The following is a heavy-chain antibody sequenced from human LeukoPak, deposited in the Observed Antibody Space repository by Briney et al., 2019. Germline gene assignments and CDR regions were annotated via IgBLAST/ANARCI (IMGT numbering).Heavy chain of an antibody. V-gene: IGHV3-7*01. J-gene: IGHJ4*02. D-gene: IGHD5-12*01. CDR2: IKQDGSEQ. Sequence: PGGSLRLSCAVSGFTFSSYWMSWVRQAPGKGLEWVANIKQDGSEQYHVDSVKGRFTISRDNAKNSLYLQMISLRAEDTAVYYCARVSGTYFDYWGQGTLVTVSS. CDR3: ARVSGTYFDY. CDR1: GFTFSSYW.